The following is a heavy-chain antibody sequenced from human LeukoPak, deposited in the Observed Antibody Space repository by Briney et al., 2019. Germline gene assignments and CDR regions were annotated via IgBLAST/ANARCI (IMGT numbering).Heavy chain of an antibody. CDR3: ARETYYDILTGYHAYYFDY. J-gene: IGHJ4*02. CDR2: INHSGST. V-gene: IGHV4-34*01. D-gene: IGHD3-9*01. CDR1: GGSFSGYY. Sequence: SETLSLTCAVYGGSFSGYYWSWIRQPPGKGLEGIGEINHSGSTNYNPSLKSRVTISVDTSKNQFSLKLSSVTAADTAVYYCARETYYDILTGYHAYYFDYWGQGTLVTVSS.